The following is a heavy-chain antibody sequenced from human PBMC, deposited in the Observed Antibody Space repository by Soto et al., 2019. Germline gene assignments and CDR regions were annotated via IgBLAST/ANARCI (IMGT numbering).Heavy chain of an antibody. Sequence: QVQLVESGGGVVQPGRSLRLSCAASGFTFSSYGMHWVRQAPGKGLEWVAVISYDGSNKYYADSVKGRFTISRDNSKNTLYLQMNSLRAEDTAVYYCAKDLGYCSSTSCYGGYYYYYGMDVWGQGTTVTVSS. D-gene: IGHD2-2*01. CDR3: AKDLGYCSSTSCYGGYYYYYGMDV. V-gene: IGHV3-30*18. CDR2: ISYDGSNK. CDR1: GFTFSSYG. J-gene: IGHJ6*02.